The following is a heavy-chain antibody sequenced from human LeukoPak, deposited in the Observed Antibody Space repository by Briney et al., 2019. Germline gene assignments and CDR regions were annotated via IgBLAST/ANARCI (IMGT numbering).Heavy chain of an antibody. V-gene: IGHV4-61*02. CDR1: GGSISSGSYY. CDR2: IYTSGST. Sequence: SETLSLTCTVSGGSISSGSYYWSWIRQPAGKGLEWIGRIYTSGSTNYNPSLKSRVTISVDTSKNQFSLKLSSVTAADTAVYYCAREDYYDSSGFDYWGQGTLVTVSS. J-gene: IGHJ4*02. CDR3: AREDYYDSSGFDY. D-gene: IGHD3-22*01.